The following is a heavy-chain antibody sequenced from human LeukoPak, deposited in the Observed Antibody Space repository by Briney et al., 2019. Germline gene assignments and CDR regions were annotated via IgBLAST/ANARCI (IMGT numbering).Heavy chain of an antibody. CDR2: INPSSGGT. CDR1: GYTFTGYY. V-gene: IGHV1-2*02. D-gene: IGHD2-2*01. J-gene: IGHJ3*02. Sequence: GASVKVSCKASGYTFTGYYMHWVRQAPGQGLEWMGWINPSSGGTNYAQKFQGRVTMTRDTSISTAYMELSRLRSDDTAVHYCARDSRDQVAFDIWGQGTMVTVSS. CDR3: ARDSRDQVAFDI.